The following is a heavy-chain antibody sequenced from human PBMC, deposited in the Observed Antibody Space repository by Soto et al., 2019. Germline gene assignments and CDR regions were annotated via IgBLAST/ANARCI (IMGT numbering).Heavy chain of an antibody. CDR2: IYYSENT. CDR3: ATHPPYGPLDH. D-gene: IGHD4-17*01. J-gene: IGHJ4*02. Sequence: SDTLSLTCTVSGGSISISSNHWGWILHPPGKGLEWIGNIYYSENTYYNPSLKSRVTISVDTSKNQFSLRLTSVTAADTAVYYCATHPPYGPLDHWGQGTLVTVSS. CDR1: GGSISISSNH. V-gene: IGHV4-39*01.